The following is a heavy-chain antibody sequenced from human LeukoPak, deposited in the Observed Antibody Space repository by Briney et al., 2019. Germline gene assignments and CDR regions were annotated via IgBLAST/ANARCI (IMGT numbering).Heavy chain of an antibody. CDR3: ARGTDYGDYALNYYFDY. D-gene: IGHD4-17*01. CDR1: GDSISSNSYY. V-gene: IGHV4-39*07. CDR2: INHSGST. Sequence: SETLSLTCTVSGDSISSNSYYWSWIRQPPGKGLEWIGEINHSGSTNYNPPLKSRVTISVDTSKNQFSLKLSSVTAADTAVYYCARGTDYGDYALNYYFDYWGQGTLVTVSS. J-gene: IGHJ4*02.